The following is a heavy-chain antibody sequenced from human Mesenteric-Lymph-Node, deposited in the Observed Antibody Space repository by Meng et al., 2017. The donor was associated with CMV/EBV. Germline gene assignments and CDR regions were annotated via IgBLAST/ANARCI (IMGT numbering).Heavy chain of an antibody. CDR1: GFTFGDYA. CDR3: TRAPLRAITMIVVVITEFDY. D-gene: IGHD3-22*01. J-gene: IGHJ4*02. CDR2: IRSKAYGGTT. Sequence: GESLKISCPASGFTFGDYAMSWVRQAPGKGLEWVGFIRSKAYGGTTEYAASVKGRFTISRDDSKSIAYLQMNSLKTEDTAVYYCTRAPLRAITMIVVVITEFDYWGQGTLVTVSS. V-gene: IGHV3-49*04.